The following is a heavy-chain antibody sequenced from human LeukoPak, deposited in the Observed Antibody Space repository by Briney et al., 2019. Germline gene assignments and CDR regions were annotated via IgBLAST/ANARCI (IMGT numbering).Heavy chain of an antibody. CDR3: ARDRYDAGTSSGYFDAFDI. V-gene: IGHV4-39*07. Sequence: SETLSLTCTVSGGSISSSSYYWGWIRQPPGKGLEWIGSIYYSGSTYYSPSLKSRVTISVDTSKNQFSLKLSSVTAADTAVYYCARDRYDAGTSSGYFDAFDIWGQGTMVTVSS. CDR2: IYYSGST. CDR1: GGSISSSSYY. J-gene: IGHJ3*02. D-gene: IGHD3-22*01.